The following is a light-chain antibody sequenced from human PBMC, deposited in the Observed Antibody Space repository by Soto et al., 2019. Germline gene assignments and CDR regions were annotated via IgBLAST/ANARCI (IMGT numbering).Light chain of an antibody. J-gene: IGLJ1*01. CDR3: QSYDSSLRAYV. Sequence: QSVLTQPPSVSGAPRQRVTISCTGSSSNIGADNYVHWYQQHPGKAPKFLIYGNSNRPSGVPDRFSGSKSGASASLAITGLQAEDEADYYCQSYDSSLRAYVFGTGTKVTVL. V-gene: IGLV1-40*01. CDR1: SSNIGADNY. CDR2: GNS.